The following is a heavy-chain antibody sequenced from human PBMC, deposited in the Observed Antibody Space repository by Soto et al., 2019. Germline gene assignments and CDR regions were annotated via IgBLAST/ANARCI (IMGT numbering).Heavy chain of an antibody. CDR3: AARDHSSSLFFWAL. D-gene: IGHD6-6*01. J-gene: IGHJ4*02. Sequence: GGSLRLSCAASGLTFSSYAMSWVRQAPGKGLEWVSAISGSGGSTYYADSVKGRFTISRDNSKNTLYLQMNSLRAEDTAVYYCAARDHSSSLFFWALWGQGTLVTVSS. CDR2: ISGSGGST. CDR1: GLTFSSYA. V-gene: IGHV3-23*01.